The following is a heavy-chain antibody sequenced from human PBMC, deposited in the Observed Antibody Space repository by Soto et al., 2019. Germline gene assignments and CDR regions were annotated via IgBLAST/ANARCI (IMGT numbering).Heavy chain of an antibody. CDR3: AKGFTRGVTTSGFDY. CDR1: GFTFSSYA. CDR2: ISFDGTNK. J-gene: IGHJ4*02. V-gene: IGHV3-30*18. D-gene: IGHD4-17*01. Sequence: VQLLESGGGLVQPGGSLRLSCAASGFTFSSYAMSWVRQAPGKGLEWVTVISFDGTNKYYADSVKGRFTISRDNSKNTLYLQMNSLRAEDTAVYYCAKGFTRGVTTSGFDYWGQGTLVTVSS.